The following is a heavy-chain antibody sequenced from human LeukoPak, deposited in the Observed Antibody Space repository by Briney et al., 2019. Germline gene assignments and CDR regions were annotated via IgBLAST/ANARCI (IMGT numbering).Heavy chain of an antibody. J-gene: IGHJ5*02. CDR2: IYYSGST. D-gene: IGHD6-13*01. CDR3: ARHTAGTVWFDP. CDR1: GGSISSSSYY. Sequence: SETLSLTCTVSGGSISSSSYYWGWIRQPPGKGLGWIGSIYYSGSTYYNPSLKSRVTISVDTSKNQFSLKLSSVTAADTAVYYCARHTAGTVWFDPWGQGTLVTVSS. V-gene: IGHV4-39*01.